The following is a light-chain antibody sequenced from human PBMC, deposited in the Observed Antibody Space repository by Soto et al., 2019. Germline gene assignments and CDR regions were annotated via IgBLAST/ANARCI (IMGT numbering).Light chain of an antibody. Sequence: QSVLTQPASVSGSPGQSITISCTGTSSDIGGHHFVSWYQQQSGKAPKLVIYEVTDRPSGVSDRFSGSKSGNTASLTVSGPQPEDEADYYCSSYTSSSLYVLGTGKKVTV. CDR1: SSDIGGHHF. J-gene: IGLJ1*01. CDR2: EVT. V-gene: IGLV2-14*01. CDR3: SSYTSSSLYV.